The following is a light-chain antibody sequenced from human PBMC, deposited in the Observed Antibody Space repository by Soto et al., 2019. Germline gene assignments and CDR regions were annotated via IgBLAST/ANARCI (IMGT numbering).Light chain of an antibody. V-gene: IGKV3-20*01. CDR1: QRLSASD. CDR2: GVS. CDR3: QQYGSSPLIT. J-gene: IGKJ5*01. Sequence: EIVLTQSPGTLSLSPGQRATLSCRASQRLSASDIAWYQQKPGQAPKFLIYGVSSRATGIPDRFSGSGSGTDFTLTISRLEPKDFAVYHCQQYGSSPLITFGQGTRLEIK.